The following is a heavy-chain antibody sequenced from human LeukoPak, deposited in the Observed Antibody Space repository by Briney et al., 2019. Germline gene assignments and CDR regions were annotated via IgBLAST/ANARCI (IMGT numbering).Heavy chain of an antibody. CDR2: ISGSGGST. V-gene: IGHV3-23*01. Sequence: PGGSLRLSCAASGFTFSSYAMSWVRQAPGKGLEWVSAISGSGGSTYYADSVKGRFTISRDNSKNTLYLQMNSLRAEDTAVYYCAQYYDSSGYYWGHFDYWGQGTLVTVSS. D-gene: IGHD3-22*01. CDR1: GFTFSSYA. J-gene: IGHJ4*02. CDR3: AQYYDSSGYYWGHFDY.